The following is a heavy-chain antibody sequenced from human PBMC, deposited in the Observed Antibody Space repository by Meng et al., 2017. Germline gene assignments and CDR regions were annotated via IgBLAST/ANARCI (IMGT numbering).Heavy chain of an antibody. CDR1: VGSVSSGSYY. CDR3: ARVVYSSGWSFDY. Sequence: VRRDESGPALVSPSVTLSLTCTVSVGSVSSGSYYWSWIRQPPGKGLEWIGYIYYSGSTNYNPSLKSRVTISVDTSKNQFSLKLSSVTAADTAVYYCARVVYSSGWSFDYWGQGTLVTVSS. D-gene: IGHD6-19*01. V-gene: IGHV4-61*01. CDR2: IYYSGST. J-gene: IGHJ4*02.